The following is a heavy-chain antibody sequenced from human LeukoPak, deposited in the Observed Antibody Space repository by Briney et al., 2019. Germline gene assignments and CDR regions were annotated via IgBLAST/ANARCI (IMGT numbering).Heavy chain of an antibody. CDR3: ARSAVVGFYYYYMDV. CDR1: IRTFSSYA. CDR2: IIPIFGTA. J-gene: IGHJ6*03. D-gene: IGHD6-19*01. V-gene: IGHV1-69*05. Sequence: SVKLSCKASIRTFSSYAISWVRQAPGQGLEWMGGIIPIFGTANYAQKFQGGVTITTDESTSTAYMDLSSLSSEDAAVYYCARSAVVGFYYYYMDVWGKGTTVTVSS.